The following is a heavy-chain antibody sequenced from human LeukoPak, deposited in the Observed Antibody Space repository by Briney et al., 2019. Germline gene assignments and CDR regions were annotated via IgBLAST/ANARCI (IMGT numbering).Heavy chain of an antibody. D-gene: IGHD6-19*01. CDR1: GGSTSTYY. Sequence: SETLSLTCTVSGGSTSTYYWSWIRQSPGKGLEWIGYIYYSGSTNYNSSFKSRVTISIDTSKNQFSLRLSSVTAADTAVYYCAREGGYSSGWYSGSYFDYWGQGTLVTVSS. CDR3: AREGGYSSGWYSGSYFDY. J-gene: IGHJ4*02. CDR2: IYYSGST. V-gene: IGHV4-59*01.